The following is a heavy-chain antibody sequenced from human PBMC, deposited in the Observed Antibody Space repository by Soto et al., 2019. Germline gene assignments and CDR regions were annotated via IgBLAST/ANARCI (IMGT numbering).Heavy chain of an antibody. J-gene: IGHJ3*02. CDR3: ATERAYGDSDAFDI. D-gene: IGHD4-17*01. V-gene: IGHV1-69*04. Sequence: SVKVSCKASGGTFSGYTISWVRQAPGQGLEWMGRIIPILGIANYAQKFQGRVTITADKSTSTAYMELSSLRSEDTAVYYCATERAYGDSDAFDIWGQGTMVTVSS. CDR2: IIPILGIA. CDR1: GGTFSGYT.